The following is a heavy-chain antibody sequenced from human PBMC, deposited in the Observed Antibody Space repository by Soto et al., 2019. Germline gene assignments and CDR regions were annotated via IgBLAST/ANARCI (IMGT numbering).Heavy chain of an antibody. D-gene: IGHD6-19*01. J-gene: IGHJ6*02. CDR1: GFTFSSYA. Sequence: PGGSLRLSCVASGFTFSSYAMHWVRQAPGKGLEWVAFIAYDGSNKYYADSVKGRFTIPRDNSKNTLYLQMDSLRAEDTAVYYCAGEQWLAPFFYYYGLDVWGQGTTVTVSS. CDR3: AGEQWLAPFFYYYGLDV. V-gene: IGHV3-30-3*01. CDR2: IAYDGSNK.